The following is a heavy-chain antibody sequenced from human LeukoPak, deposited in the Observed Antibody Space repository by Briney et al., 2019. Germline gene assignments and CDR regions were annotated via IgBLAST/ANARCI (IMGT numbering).Heavy chain of an antibody. Sequence: GGSLRLSCAASGFTFSSYSMNWVRQAPGKGLEWVSSISSSSSYIYYADSVKGRFTISRDNAKNSLYLQMNSLRAEDTAVYYCAKKGRGCSSTSCYIDYWGQGTLVTVSS. CDR2: ISSSSSYI. J-gene: IGHJ4*02. CDR3: AKKGRGCSSTSCYIDY. V-gene: IGHV3-21*01. CDR1: GFTFSSYS. D-gene: IGHD2-2*02.